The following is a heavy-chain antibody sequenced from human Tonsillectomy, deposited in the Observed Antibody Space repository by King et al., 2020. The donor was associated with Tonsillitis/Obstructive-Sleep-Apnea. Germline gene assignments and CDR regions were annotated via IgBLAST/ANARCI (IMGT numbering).Heavy chain of an antibody. CDR3: ARALRFLEWFNWFDP. J-gene: IGHJ5*02. Sequence: VQLVESGAEVKKPGESLKISCKGSGYSFTSYWIGWVRQMPGKGLEWMGIIYPGDSDTRYNPSFQGQVTISADKSISTAYLQWSSLKASDTAMYYCARALRFLEWFNWFDPWGQGTLVTVSS. D-gene: IGHD3-3*01. V-gene: IGHV5-51*01. CDR1: GYSFTSYW. CDR2: IYPGDSDT.